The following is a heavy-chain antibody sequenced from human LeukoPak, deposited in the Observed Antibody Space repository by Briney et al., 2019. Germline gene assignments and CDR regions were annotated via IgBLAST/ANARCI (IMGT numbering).Heavy chain of an antibody. CDR3: AREYSGTIDY. J-gene: IGHJ4*02. CDR2: IYYSGST. D-gene: IGHD1-26*01. Sequence: SETLSLTCTVSGGSISSYYWSWIRQPPGKGLELIGYIYYSGSTNYNPSLKRRVTISVDTSKNQFSLKLSSVTAADTAVYYCAREYSGTIDYWGQGTLVTVYS. CDR1: GGSISSYY. V-gene: IGHV4-59*01.